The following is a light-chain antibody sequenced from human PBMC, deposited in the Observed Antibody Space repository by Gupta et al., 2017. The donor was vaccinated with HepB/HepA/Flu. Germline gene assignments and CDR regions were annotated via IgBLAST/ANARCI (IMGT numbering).Light chain of an antibody. Sequence: DIQMTQSPSTLSASVGDRVTITCRASHDISNYLAWFQQKPGTAPKSLIYAASRLQSGVPSRFSGSGSGTDFTLTISSLQPEDFATYYCQQENSCPITFGGGTTVEIK. CDR2: AAS. J-gene: IGKJ4*01. CDR3: QQENSCPIT. V-gene: IGKV1-16*01. CDR1: HDISNY.